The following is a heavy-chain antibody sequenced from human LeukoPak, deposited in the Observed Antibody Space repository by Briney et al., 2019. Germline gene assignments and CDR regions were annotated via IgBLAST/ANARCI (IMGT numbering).Heavy chain of an antibody. Sequence: ASVKVSCKASGYSFTNYGITWVRQAPGQGLEWMGWISPYNGNTNYAQKLQGRVTMTRDTSTSAAYMELRSLRSDDTAVYYCATYSAAGRTYYFDYWGQGALVTVSS. V-gene: IGHV1-18*01. CDR3: ATYSAAGRTYYFDY. CDR2: ISPYNGNT. D-gene: IGHD6-13*01. J-gene: IGHJ4*02. CDR1: GYSFTNYG.